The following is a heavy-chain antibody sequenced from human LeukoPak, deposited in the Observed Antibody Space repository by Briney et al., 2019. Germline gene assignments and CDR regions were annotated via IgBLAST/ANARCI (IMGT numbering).Heavy chain of an antibody. CDR1: GGSISPYY. Sequence: PSETLSLTCTVSGGSISPYYWSWLRQPPGKGLEWIGYIPNSGSTHYNSSLKSQLTISVYTAKIQFSLNLTSMTAADTAVYYCARAPSMILPFYFDYWGQGALVTVSS. CDR3: ARAPSMILPFYFDY. J-gene: IGHJ4*02. CDR2: IPNSGST. D-gene: IGHD3-22*01. V-gene: IGHV4-59*01.